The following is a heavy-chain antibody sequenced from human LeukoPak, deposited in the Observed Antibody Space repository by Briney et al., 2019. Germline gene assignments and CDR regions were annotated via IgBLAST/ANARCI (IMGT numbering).Heavy chain of an antibody. CDR2: ISGSGGST. CDR3: AKDQIAARRGAAFDI. J-gene: IGHJ3*02. D-gene: IGHD6-6*01. CDR1: GFTFSSYW. Sequence: PGGSLRLSCAASGFTFSSYWMSWVRQAPGKGLEWVSAISGSGGSTYYADSVKGRFTISRDNSKNTLYLQMNSLRAEDTAVYYCAKDQIAARRGAAFDIWGQGTMVTVSS. V-gene: IGHV3-23*01.